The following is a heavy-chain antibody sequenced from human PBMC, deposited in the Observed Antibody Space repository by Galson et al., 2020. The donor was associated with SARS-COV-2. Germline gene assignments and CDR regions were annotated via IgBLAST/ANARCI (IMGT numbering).Heavy chain of an antibody. Sequence: GGSLRLSCAASGFTFSTYAMHWVRQAPGKGLEWVAVTSYDIRNKYYADSVKGRFTISRDNSKNTLYLQMNSLSAEDTAVYYCARQGSLGRYRNPLFDYWGQGTLVTVSS. CDR3: ARQGSLGRYRNPLFDY. CDR2: TSYDIRNK. V-gene: IGHV3-30*01. J-gene: IGHJ4*02. CDR1: GFTFSTYA. D-gene: IGHD4-4*01.